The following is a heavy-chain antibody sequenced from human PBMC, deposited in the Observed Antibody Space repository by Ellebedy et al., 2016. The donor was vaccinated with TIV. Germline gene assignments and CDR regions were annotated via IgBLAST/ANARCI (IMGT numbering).Heavy chain of an antibody. D-gene: IGHD3-3*01. J-gene: IGHJ6*02. V-gene: IGHV3-30-3*01. CDR3: AKDKSGLHGMDV. CDR2: ISYDESNK. Sequence: GESLKISCAASGFTFSSYAIHWVRQSPGKGLEWVSVISYDESNKYYADSVKGRFTISRDTSKNTLYLQMNSLRAEDTAVYYCAKDKSGLHGMDVWGQGTTVTVSS. CDR1: GFTFSSYA.